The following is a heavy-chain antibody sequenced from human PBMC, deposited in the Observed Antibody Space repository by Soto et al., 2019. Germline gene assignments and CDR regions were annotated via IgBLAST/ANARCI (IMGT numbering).Heavy chain of an antibody. Sequence: QVRLQESGPGLVKASQTLSLTCTVSGGSISSTTDYWGWVRQPPGKGLEWIGYIYSSGSTYSNPSLKPPVAMSVDTSQIHFSLSLSSVTAADTAVYFCVRGSDCATTSACYSYFDSLGQGTLVTVSS. CDR2: IYSSGST. CDR1: GGSISSTTDY. J-gene: IGHJ4*02. CDR3: VRGSDCATTSACYSYFDS. V-gene: IGHV4-30-4*01. D-gene: IGHD1-26*01.